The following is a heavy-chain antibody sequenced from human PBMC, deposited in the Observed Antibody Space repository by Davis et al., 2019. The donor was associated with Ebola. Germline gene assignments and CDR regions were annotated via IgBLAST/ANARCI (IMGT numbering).Heavy chain of an antibody. D-gene: IGHD6-19*01. CDR3: AREQGGSGGWYRPHDAFDI. Sequence: GESLKISCAASGFTFSSYSMNWVRQAPGKGLEWVSSISSSSSYIYYADSVKGRFTISRDNAKNSLYLQMNSLRAEDTAVYYCAREQGGSGGWYRPHDAFDIWGQGTMVTVSS. J-gene: IGHJ3*02. CDR1: GFTFSSYS. V-gene: IGHV3-21*01. CDR2: ISSSSSYI.